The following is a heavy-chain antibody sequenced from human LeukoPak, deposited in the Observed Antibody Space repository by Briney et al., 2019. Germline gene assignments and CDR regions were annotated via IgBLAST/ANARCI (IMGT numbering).Heavy chain of an antibody. CDR3: AKDLSYTSRASDH. J-gene: IGHJ4*02. CDR2: ITDDGYNT. D-gene: IGHD6-19*01. CDR1: GFTFSAFA. V-gene: IGHV3-23*01. Sequence: GGSLRLSCAASGFTFSAFAMTWVRQAPGKGLEWVSTITDDGYNTYSADSVKGRITFSRDNSKNTLSLQLRSLRAEDTAVYYRAKDLSYTSRASDHWGQGTLVTVSS.